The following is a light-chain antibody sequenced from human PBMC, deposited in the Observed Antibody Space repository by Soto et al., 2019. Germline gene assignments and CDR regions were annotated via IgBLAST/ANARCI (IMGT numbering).Light chain of an antibody. CDR2: EYD. CDR1: SSDVGSYNL. J-gene: IGLJ3*02. Sequence: QSALTQPASVSGSPGQSITISFTGTSSDVGSYNLLSWYQQHPGKAPKLMIYEYDKRPSGVSNRFSASKSGNTASLTISGLQAEDEADYYCCSYGGDSTGVFGGGTKLTVL. CDR3: CSYGGDSTGV. V-gene: IGLV2-23*01.